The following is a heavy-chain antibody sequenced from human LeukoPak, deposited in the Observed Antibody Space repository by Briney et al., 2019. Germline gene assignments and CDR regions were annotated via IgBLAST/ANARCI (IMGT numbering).Heavy chain of an antibody. CDR1: GFTLSSYW. Sequence: PGGSLRLSCAASGFTLSSYWMHWVRQAPGKGLEWVSSISSSSSYIYYADSVKGRFTISRDNAKNSLYLQMNSLRAEDTAVYYCASVHVQWELPQDYWGQGTLVTVSS. V-gene: IGHV3-21*01. D-gene: IGHD1-26*01. J-gene: IGHJ4*02. CDR3: ASVHVQWELPQDY. CDR2: ISSSSSYI.